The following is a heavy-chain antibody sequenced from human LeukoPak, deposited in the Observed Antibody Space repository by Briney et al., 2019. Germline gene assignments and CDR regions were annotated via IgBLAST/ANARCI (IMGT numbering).Heavy chain of an antibody. CDR2: IDTAGVT. CDR3: ARGGYFGSGPMDV. D-gene: IGHD3-10*01. Sequence: GGSLRLSCAGSGFTFSSYDMHWVRQAAGKGLEWVAGIDTAGVTYYPGSVRGRFTISRENAKSFFFLQMNSLRAGDTAVYYCARGGYFGSGPMDVWGQGTTVTVSS. V-gene: IGHV3-13*01. CDR1: GFTFSSYD. J-gene: IGHJ6*02.